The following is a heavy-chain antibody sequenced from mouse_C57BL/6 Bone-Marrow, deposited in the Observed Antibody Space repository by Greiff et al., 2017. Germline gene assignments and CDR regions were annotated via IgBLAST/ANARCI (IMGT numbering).Heavy chain of an antibody. CDR2: IDPYDSYT. V-gene: IGHV1-69*01. Sequence: VQLQQPGAELVMPGASVKLSCKASGYTFTSYWMHWVKQRPGKGLEWIGEIDPYDSYTKSTQKFKGKSTLTVDTSSTTAYMQLSSLTSEDSAVYYSARPAYYDYWFAYWGQGTLVTVSA. CDR3: ARPAYYDYWFAY. J-gene: IGHJ3*01. D-gene: IGHD2-4*01. CDR1: GYTFTSYW.